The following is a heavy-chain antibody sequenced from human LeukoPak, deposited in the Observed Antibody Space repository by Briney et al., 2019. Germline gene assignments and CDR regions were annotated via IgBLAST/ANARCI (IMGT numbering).Heavy chain of an antibody. Sequence: GGSLRLSCAASGFTFSSYAMSWVRQAPGKGLEWVSAISGSGGSTYYADSVKGRFTISRDNSKNTLYLQMNSLRAEDTAVYYCAKDAHCSSTGCPTYYYYYGMDVWGQGTTVTVSS. J-gene: IGHJ6*02. CDR3: AKDAHCSSTGCPTYYYYYGMDV. V-gene: IGHV3-23*01. CDR1: GFTFSSYA. D-gene: IGHD2-2*01. CDR2: ISGSGGST.